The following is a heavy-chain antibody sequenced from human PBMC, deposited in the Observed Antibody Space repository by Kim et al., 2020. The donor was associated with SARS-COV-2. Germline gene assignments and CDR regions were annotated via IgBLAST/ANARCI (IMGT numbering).Heavy chain of an antibody. Sequence: YNESSLKGRFTISRDNAKNSLYLQMNSRRAEDTAVYYCARGESSSSVIGNWGQGTLVTVSS. J-gene: IGHJ4*02. CDR3: ARGESSSSVIGN. V-gene: IGHV3-21*01. D-gene: IGHD6-6*01.